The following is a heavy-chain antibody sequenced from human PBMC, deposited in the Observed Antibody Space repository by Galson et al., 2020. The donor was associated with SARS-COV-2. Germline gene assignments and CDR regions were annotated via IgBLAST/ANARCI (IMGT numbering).Heavy chain of an antibody. V-gene: IGHV4-59*01. D-gene: IGHD4-17*01. Sequence: ETSETLSLTCSVYDAPMSSYYWSWIRQPTGKGLEWIGYISYSGSTSYNPSLRSRVTISVDLSKNQLSLKVTSVTAADTAVYYCARDPAPLYGDNYYYGMDVWGRGTTVTVSS. CDR1: DAPMSSYY. CDR3: ARDPAPLYGDNYYYGMDV. J-gene: IGHJ6*02. CDR2: ISYSGST.